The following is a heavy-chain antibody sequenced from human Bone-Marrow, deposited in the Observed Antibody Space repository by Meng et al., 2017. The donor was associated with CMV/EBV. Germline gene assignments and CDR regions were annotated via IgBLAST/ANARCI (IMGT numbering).Heavy chain of an antibody. V-gene: IGHV3-49*04. CDR1: FNVGDYA. CDR2: IRSKTFSETT. CDR3: TRDGNYDFWSGYLDY. Sequence: FNVGDYAMRWGRQAPGKGLEWVGSIRSKTFSETTQYAASVKGRFSISRDDSKSIAYLQMNSLKTEDTAVYYCTRDGNYDFWSGYLDYWGQGTLVTVSS. J-gene: IGHJ4*02. D-gene: IGHD3-3*01.